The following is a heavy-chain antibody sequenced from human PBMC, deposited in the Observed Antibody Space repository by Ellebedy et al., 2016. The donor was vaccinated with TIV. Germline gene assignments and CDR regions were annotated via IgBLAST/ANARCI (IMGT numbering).Heavy chain of an antibody. Sequence: PGGSLRLSCAASGCSFHDYAMHWVRQAPGKGLEWVSGISRNSDDRGYADAVKGRFTISRDNAKNSLYLQMTNLRPEDTAFYYCTKDDGAYNPSYIDPWGQGTLVTVSS. J-gene: IGHJ5*02. D-gene: IGHD5-24*01. CDR1: GCSFHDYA. CDR3: TKDDGAYNPSYIDP. V-gene: IGHV3-9*01. CDR2: ISRNSDDR.